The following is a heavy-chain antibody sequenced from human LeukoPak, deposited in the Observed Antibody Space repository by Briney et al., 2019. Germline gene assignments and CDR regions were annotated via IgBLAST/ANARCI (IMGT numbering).Heavy chain of an antibody. CDR1: GGSISSYY. CDR2: IYYSGST. D-gene: IGHD5-18*01. J-gene: IGHJ4*02. CDR3: ARGSTGYSYGSDRFDY. V-gene: IGHV4-59*08. Sequence: SETLSLTCTVSGGSISSYYWSWIRQPPGKGLEWIGYIYYSGSTNYNPSLKSRVTISVDTSKNQFSLKLSSVTAADTAVYYCARGSTGYSYGSDRFDYWGQGTLVTVSS.